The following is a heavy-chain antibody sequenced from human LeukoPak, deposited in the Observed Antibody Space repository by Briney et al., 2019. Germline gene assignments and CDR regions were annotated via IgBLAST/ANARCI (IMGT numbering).Heavy chain of an antibody. V-gene: IGHV4-4*07. CDR2: IYTSGGT. Sequence: SETLSLSCIVSGSSISNYYWTWIRQPAGKGLEWIGRIYTSGGTNYNPSLKTRVTMSVDTSKNQVSLKLSSVTAADTAMYYCGRTGEDRSGWYLFEDWVQGILVTVSA. D-gene: IGHD6-19*01. CDR3: GRTGEDRSGWYLFED. CDR1: GSSISNYY. J-gene: IGHJ4*02.